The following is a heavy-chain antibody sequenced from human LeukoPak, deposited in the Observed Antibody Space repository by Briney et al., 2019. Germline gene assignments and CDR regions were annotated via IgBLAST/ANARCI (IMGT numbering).Heavy chain of an antibody. J-gene: IGHJ3*02. CDR3: AKSSGYGLIDI. CDR2: IYCSAST. CDR1: GASISGSGYY. Sequence: PSGTLSLTCAASGASISGSGYYLGWIRQPPGKGRVWYGNIYCSASTYYSPSLNRRVISSLDTSSYQFSLKLNSMTAADTAFYYCAKSSGYGLIDIWGQGTMVTVSS. D-gene: IGHD3-22*01. V-gene: IGHV4-39*07.